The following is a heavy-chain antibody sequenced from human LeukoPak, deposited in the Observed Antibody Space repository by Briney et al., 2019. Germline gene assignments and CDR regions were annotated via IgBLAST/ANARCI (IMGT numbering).Heavy chain of an antibody. CDR2: MNPNSGNT. CDR3: ARGLYYGDYVFGLDP. J-gene: IGHJ5*02. D-gene: IGHD4-17*01. V-gene: IGHV1-8*01. CDR1: GYTFTSYD. Sequence: ASVKVSCKASGYTFTSYDINWVRQATGQGLEWLGWMNPNSGNTGYAQKFQGRVTMTRNTSISTAYMELRSLRSEDAAVYYCARGLYYGDYVFGLDPWGQGTLVTFSS.